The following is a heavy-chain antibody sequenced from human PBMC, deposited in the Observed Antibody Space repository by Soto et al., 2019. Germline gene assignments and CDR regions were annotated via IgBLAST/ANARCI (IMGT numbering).Heavy chain of an antibody. V-gene: IGHV3-30*18. CDR2: ISYDGSEK. Sequence: QEQLVESGGGVVQAGRSLRLSCAASGFTFNFFGMHWVRQAPGKGLEWVAVISYDGSEKYYADSVKGRFTMSSDNSKNMVYLEMSSLRPEDTSVYYCAKERRYSFDAFDIWGHGTMVTVSS. CDR3: AKERRYSFDAFDI. J-gene: IGHJ3*02. D-gene: IGHD5-12*01. CDR1: GFTFNFFG.